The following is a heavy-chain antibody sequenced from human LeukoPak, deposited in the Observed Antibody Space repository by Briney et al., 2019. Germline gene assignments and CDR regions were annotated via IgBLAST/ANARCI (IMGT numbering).Heavy chain of an antibody. J-gene: IGHJ3*02. CDR3: ARDHWGWTSSVAFDI. CDR2: ISYSSTYM. V-gene: IGHV3-21*01. D-gene: IGHD2-8*02. Sequence: GGSLRLSCAASGFTFSSYSMNWVRQAPGKGLEWVSFISYSSTYMYYADSVKGRFTISRDNAENSLYLQMNSLRDEDTAVYYCARDHWGWTSSVAFDIWGQGTRVTVSS. CDR1: GFTFSSYS.